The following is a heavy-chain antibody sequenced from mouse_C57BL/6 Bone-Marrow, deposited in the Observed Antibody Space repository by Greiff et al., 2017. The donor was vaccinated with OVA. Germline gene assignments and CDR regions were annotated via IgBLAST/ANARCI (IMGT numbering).Heavy chain of an antibody. CDR1: GYTFTSYG. CDR2: IYPRSGNT. D-gene: IGHD4-1*01. V-gene: IGHV1-81*01. Sequence: VQRVESGAELARPGASVKLSCKASGYTFTSYGISWVKQRTGQGLEWIGEIYPRSGNTYYNEKFKGKATLTADKSSSTAYMELRSLTSEDSAVYFCARLGFYFDYWGQGTTLTVSS. CDR3: ARLGFYFDY. J-gene: IGHJ2*01.